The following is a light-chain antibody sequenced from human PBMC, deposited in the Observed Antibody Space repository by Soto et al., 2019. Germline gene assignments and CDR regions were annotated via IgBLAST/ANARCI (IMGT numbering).Light chain of an antibody. Sequence: EIQMTQSPSTLSSSVGDRVTITCRASQTFSRRLAWYQQKPGQAPQLLIYYVSSSESGVPSRFSGSGSGTEFTLTISSLQPDDFATYYCQQYNTYPYTFGHGTKLEI. J-gene: IGKJ2*01. V-gene: IGKV1-5*01. CDR1: QTFSRR. CDR2: YVS. CDR3: QQYNTYPYT.